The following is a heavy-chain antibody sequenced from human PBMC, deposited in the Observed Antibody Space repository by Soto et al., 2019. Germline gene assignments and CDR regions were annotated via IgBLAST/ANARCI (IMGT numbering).Heavy chain of an antibody. CDR3: ARQVVVAATGKNYYGMDV. V-gene: IGHV4-4*07. D-gene: IGHD2-15*01. CDR1: GGSISSYY. Sequence: QVQLQESGPGLVKPSETLSLTCTVSGGSISSYYWSWIRQPAGKGLEWIGRIYTSGTTNYNPTLKCRVEMSVDTSKNQSSLKLSSVTAADTAVYYCARQVVVAATGKNYYGMDVWGQGTTVTVSS. CDR2: IYTSGTT. J-gene: IGHJ6*02.